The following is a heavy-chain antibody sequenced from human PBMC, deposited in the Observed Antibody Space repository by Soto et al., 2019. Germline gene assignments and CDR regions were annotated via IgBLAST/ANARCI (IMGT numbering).Heavy chain of an antibody. CDR2: ISGSSSYT. CDR3: ARDRLQWPLYYFDF. V-gene: IGHV3-11*05. Sequence: GGSLRLSCAASGFTFSDYYMSWVRQAPGKGLEWVSYISGSSSYTNYADSVKGRFTISRDNAKNSLYLQMNSLRAEDTAVYYCARDRLQWPLYYFDFWGQGTLFTASS. J-gene: IGHJ4*02. D-gene: IGHD6-19*01. CDR1: GFTFSDYY.